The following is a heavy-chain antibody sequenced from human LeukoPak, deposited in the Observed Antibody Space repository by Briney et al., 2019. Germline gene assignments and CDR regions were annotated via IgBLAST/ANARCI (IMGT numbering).Heavy chain of an antibody. D-gene: IGHD3-22*01. V-gene: IGHV3-21*01. CDR3: ARGPFDYGSSGYYRPAGY. J-gene: IGHJ4*02. CDR2: ISSSSSYI. CDR1: GFTFSSYS. Sequence: PGGSLRLSCAASGFTFSSYSMNWVRQAPGKGLEWVSSISSSSSYIYYADSVKGRFTISRDNAKNSLYLQMNSLRAEDTAVYYCARGPFDYGSSGYYRPAGYWGQGTLVTVSS.